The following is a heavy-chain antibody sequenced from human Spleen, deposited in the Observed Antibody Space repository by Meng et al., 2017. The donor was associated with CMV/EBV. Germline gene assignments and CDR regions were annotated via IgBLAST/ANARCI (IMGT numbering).Heavy chain of an antibody. CDR2: MNANSGNT. V-gene: IGHV1-8*02. CDR1: GYTFSTYD. D-gene: IGHD1/OR15-1a*01. Sequence: ASVKVSCKASGYTFSTYDINWVRQAPGQGLEWMGWMNANSGNTGYAQKFQGRVSMTRDTSTRTAYMELRSLRSDDTAVYYCARTQIAVEAGGTKTKYYYYGLDVWGQGTTVTVSS. CDR3: ARTQIAVEAGGTKTKYYYYGLDV. J-gene: IGHJ6*02.